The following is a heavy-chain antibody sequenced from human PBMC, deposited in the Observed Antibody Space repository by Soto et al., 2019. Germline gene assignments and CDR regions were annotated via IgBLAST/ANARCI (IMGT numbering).Heavy chain of an antibody. Sequence: GGSLRLSCAASEFTFSTYAMSWVRQAPGKGLEWVSAISGSGGSTYYADSVKGRFTISRDTSKNTLYLQMNSLRAEDTALYYCAKDLYVQPPSGWFDPWGQGTVVTVSS. D-gene: IGHD1-26*01. CDR2: ISGSGGST. CDR3: AKDLYVQPPSGWFDP. J-gene: IGHJ5*02. CDR1: EFTFSTYA. V-gene: IGHV3-23*01.